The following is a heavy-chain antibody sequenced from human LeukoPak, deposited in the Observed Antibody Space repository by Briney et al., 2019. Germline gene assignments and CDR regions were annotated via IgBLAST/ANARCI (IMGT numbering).Heavy chain of an antibody. CDR1: GFTFSSYG. CDR3: ARQDIVVVPAAGIFDY. CDR2: ISYDGSNK. Sequence: GRSLRLSCAASGFTFSSYGMHWVRQAPGKGLEWVAVISYDGSNKYYADSVKGRFTISRDNAKNSLYLQMNSLRAEDTAVYYCARQDIVVVPAAGIFDYWGQGTLVTVSS. V-gene: IGHV3-30*03. D-gene: IGHD2-2*01. J-gene: IGHJ4*02.